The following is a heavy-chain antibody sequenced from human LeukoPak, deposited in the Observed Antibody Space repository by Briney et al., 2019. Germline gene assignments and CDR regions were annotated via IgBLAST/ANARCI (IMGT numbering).Heavy chain of an antibody. CDR2: ISGSGGST. CDR3: AKVMYYYDSSGYPHDAFDI. J-gene: IGHJ3*02. V-gene: IGHV3-23*01. D-gene: IGHD3-22*01. Sequence: PGGSLRLSCAASGFTFSSYAMSWVRQAPGKGLEWVSVISGSGGSTYYADSVKGRFTISRDNSKNTLYLQMNSLRAEDTAVYYCAKVMYYYDSSGYPHDAFDIWGQGTMVTVSS. CDR1: GFTFSSYA.